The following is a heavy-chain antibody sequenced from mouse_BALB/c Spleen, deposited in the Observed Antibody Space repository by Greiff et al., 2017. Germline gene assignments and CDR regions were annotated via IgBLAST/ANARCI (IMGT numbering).Heavy chain of an antibody. Sequence: DVQLQESGPELVKPGASVKIPCKASGYTFTDYNMDWVKQSHGKSLEWIGDINPNNGGTIYNQKFKGKATLTVDKSSSTAYMELRSLTSEDTAVYYCARFDYEGYYYAMDYWGQGTSVTVSS. CDR3: ARFDYEGYYYAMDY. CDR1: GYTFTDYN. CDR2: INPNNGGT. V-gene: IGHV1-18*01. J-gene: IGHJ4*01. D-gene: IGHD2-4*01.